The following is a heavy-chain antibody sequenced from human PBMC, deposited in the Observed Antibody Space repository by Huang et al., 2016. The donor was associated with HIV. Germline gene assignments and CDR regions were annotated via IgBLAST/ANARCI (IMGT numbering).Heavy chain of an antibody. J-gene: IGHJ6*02. D-gene: IGHD3-10*01. CDR1: GYRFRSNW. V-gene: IGHV5-51*01. CDR3: ARLIGSPSFYYGLDV. CDR2: SYPGYSDT. Sequence: EVQLVQSGAEVKKPGESLKISCKGSGYRFRSNWIGWVRQMPGKGLEWMGISYPGYSDTRYRPSFQGKVTISADKSINTAYLQWSSLKASDTAMYYCARLIGSPSFYYGLDVWGQGTTVTVSS.